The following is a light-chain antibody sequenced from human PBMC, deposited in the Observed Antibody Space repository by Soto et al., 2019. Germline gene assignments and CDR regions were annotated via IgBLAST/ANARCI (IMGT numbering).Light chain of an antibody. Sequence: EIQMTQSPSSLSASVGDRVTITCRASQSISSYLNWYQQKPGKAPKLLIYAASSLQSGVPSRFSGSGSGTDFTLTISSLQPEDSASYYCQQGYSTPLTFGPGTKVDIK. V-gene: IGKV1-39*01. CDR1: QSISSY. CDR3: QQGYSTPLT. J-gene: IGKJ3*01. CDR2: AAS.